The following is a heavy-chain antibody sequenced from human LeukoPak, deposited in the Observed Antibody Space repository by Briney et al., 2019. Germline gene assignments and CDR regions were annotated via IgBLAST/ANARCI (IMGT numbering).Heavy chain of an antibody. J-gene: IGHJ4*02. V-gene: IGHV1-69*05. CDR3: ARDRRRYYYDSSGYYGFDY. D-gene: IGHD3-22*01. CDR1: GGTFSSYA. Sequence: SVKVSCKASGGTFSSYAISWVRQAPGQGLEWMGRIIPIFGTANYAQKFQGRVTITTDESTSIAYMELSSLRSEDTAVYYCARDRRRYYYDSSGYYGFDYWGQGTLVTVSS. CDR2: IIPIFGTA.